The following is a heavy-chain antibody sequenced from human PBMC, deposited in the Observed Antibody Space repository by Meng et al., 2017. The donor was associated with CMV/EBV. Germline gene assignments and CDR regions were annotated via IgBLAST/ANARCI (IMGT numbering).Heavy chain of an antibody. Sequence: SETLSLTCTVSGGSISSYYWSWIRQPPGKGLEWIGYIYYSGSTNYNPSLKSRVTIAVDTSKNQFSLKLSSVTAADTDVYYCARDRVDGITGTTSGYDYWGQGTPVTVSS. CDR1: GGSISSYY. D-gene: IGHD1-7*01. CDR2: IYYSGST. J-gene: IGHJ4*02. CDR3: ARDRVDGITGTTSGYDY. V-gene: IGHV4-59*01.